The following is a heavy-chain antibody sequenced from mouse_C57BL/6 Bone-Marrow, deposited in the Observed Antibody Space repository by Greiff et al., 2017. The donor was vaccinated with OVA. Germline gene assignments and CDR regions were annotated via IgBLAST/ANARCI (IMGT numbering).Heavy chain of an antibody. Sequence: VQLQQSGPELVKPGASVKISCKASGYTFTDYYMNWVKQSHGKSLEWIGDINPNNGGTSYNQKFKGKATLTVDKSSSTAYMELRSLTSEDSAVYYCARHDSNCWGYFDVWGTGTTVTVSS. CDR3: ARHDSNCWGYFDV. CDR1: GYTFTDYY. J-gene: IGHJ1*03. CDR2: INPNNGGT. V-gene: IGHV1-26*01. D-gene: IGHD2-5*01.